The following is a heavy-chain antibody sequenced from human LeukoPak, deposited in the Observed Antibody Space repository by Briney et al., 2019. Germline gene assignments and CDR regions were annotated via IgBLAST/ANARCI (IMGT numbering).Heavy chain of an antibody. V-gene: IGHV3-23*01. CDR3: AKGFGSSGWYSAEYFQH. CDR1: GFTFSSYA. Sequence: QPGGSLRLSCAASGFTFSSYAMSCVRQAPGKGLEWVSAISGSGGITDYADSVKGRFTISRDNSKNTLYLHMNSLRAEDMALYHCAKGFGSSGWYSAEYFQHWGQGTLVTVSS. D-gene: IGHD6-19*01. J-gene: IGHJ1*01. CDR2: ISGSGGIT.